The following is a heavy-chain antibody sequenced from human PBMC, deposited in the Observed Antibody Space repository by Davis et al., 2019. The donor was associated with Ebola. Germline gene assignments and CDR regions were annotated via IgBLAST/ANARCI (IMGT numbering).Heavy chain of an antibody. V-gene: IGHV4-59*03. CDR2: ISYTGNA. J-gene: IGHJ4*02. CDR3: SERGSSV. D-gene: IGHD3-10*01. Sequence: PSETLPLTCTVSGVSISRHYWSWIRQPPGKRLEWIGSISYTGNAYYNSSLASRATISVDTSKNQFSLKLTSVTAADTAMYYCSERGSSVWGQGTLVTVSS. CDR1: GVSISRHY.